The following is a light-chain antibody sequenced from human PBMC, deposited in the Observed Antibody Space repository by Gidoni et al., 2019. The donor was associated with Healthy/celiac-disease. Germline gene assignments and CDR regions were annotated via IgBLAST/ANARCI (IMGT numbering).Light chain of an antibody. V-gene: IGKV3-15*01. CDR2: GAS. J-gene: IGKJ4*01. Sequence: EIVMTQSLATLSVSPGERATLSCSASQSVSSNLAWYQQKPGQAPRLLIYGASTRATGIPARFSCSGSGTEFTLTISSLQSEDFAVYYCQQYNNWPPVTFGGGTKVEIK. CDR3: QQYNNWPPVT. CDR1: QSVSSN.